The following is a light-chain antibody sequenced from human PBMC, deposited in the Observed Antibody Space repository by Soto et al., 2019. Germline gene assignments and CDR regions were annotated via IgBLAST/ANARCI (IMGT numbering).Light chain of an antibody. CDR2: DAS. V-gene: IGKV3-15*01. J-gene: IGKJ5*01. Sequence: EILMTQSPATLSVSRGERATLSCRASQSVSSNLAWYQQKPGQSPRLLIYDASTRATGIPARFSGRGSGTDFTLTISSLQSEDFAVYYCQQCNNWPPITFGQGTRLEIK. CDR3: QQCNNWPPIT. CDR1: QSVSSN.